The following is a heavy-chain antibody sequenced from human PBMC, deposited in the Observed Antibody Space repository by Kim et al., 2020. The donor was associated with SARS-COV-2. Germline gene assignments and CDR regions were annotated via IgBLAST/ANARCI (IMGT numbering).Heavy chain of an antibody. CDR1: GFTFSSYA. J-gene: IGHJ5*02. CDR3: ATDTVDP. Sequence: GGSLRLSCAASGFTFSSYAMHWVRQAPGKGLEWVAVISYDGSNKYYADSVKGRFTISRDNSKNTLYLQMNSLRAEDTAVYYCATDTVDPWGQGTLVTVSS. V-gene: IGHV3-30-3*01. CDR2: ISYDGSNK.